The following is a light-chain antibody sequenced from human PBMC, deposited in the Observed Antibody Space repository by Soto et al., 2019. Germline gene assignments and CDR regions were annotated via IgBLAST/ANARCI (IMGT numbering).Light chain of an antibody. CDR1: SSNIGAGYD. J-gene: IGLJ1*01. V-gene: IGLV1-40*01. CDR3: QSYDSSLSAYV. Sequence: QRVTISCTGSSSNIGAGYDVHWYQQLPGTAPKLLIYGNSNRPSGVPDRFSGSKSGTSASLAITGLRAEDEADYYCQSYDSSLSAYVFGAGTKVTVL. CDR2: GNS.